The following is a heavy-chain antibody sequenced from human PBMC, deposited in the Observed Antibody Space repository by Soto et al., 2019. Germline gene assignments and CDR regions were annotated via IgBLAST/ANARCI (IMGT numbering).Heavy chain of an antibody. D-gene: IGHD4-17*01. J-gene: IGHJ4*02. CDR3: ARCPSVTTAVTRYYFDY. CDR1: GYTFTSYD. V-gene: IGHV1-8*01. CDR2: MNPNSGNT. Sequence: QVQLVQSGAEVKKPGASVKVSCKASGYTFTSYDINWVRQATGQGLEWMGWMNPNSGNTGYAQKLQGRVTMTRNTSINKAYIELSSLRSEDTAVYYCARCPSVTTAVTRYYFDYWGPGTLVTVSS.